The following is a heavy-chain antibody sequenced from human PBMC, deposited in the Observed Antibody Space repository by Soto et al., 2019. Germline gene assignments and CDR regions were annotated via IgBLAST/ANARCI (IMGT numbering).Heavy chain of an antibody. J-gene: IGHJ1*01. CDR2: VISASGSV. D-gene: IGHD5-18*01. V-gene: IGHV1-69*06. CDR3: AKVGSRDGYNYGLDQ. CDR1: GRIFSSFP. Sequence: QVQVVQSGAEVKKPGSSVKISCKASGRIFSSFPTSWVRQVPGQGLEWMGGVISASGSVTYAPQFQVRVTFTAVTSAGIGYLELTILTSEDTAIYYCAKVGSRDGYNYGLDQWGPGTMVTVSS.